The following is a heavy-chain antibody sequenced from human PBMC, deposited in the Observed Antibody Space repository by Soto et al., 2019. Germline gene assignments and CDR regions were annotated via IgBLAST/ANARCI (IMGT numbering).Heavy chain of an antibody. D-gene: IGHD2-21*01. V-gene: IGHV4-30-4*01. CDR2: IYYTGIT. Sequence: PSETLSLTCTVSGGSVSGVDYFWSWIRQSPGKGLEWIGYIYYTGITHLNPSLKSRLTMAVDTSKNEFSLKLTSVSAADTAVYFCAREERKGIISWFGPWGQGTPVTVSS. J-gene: IGHJ5*02. CDR3: AREERKGIISWFGP. CDR1: GGSVSGVDYF.